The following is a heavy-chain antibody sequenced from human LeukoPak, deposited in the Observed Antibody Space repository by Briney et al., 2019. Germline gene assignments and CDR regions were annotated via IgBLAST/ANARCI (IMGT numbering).Heavy chain of an antibody. CDR1: GGSFSSYC. D-gene: IGHD1-26*01. Sequence: SETLSLTCTVSGGSFSSYCWSWIRQTPGKGLEWIGYIHYSGGTNYKPSLKSRVNISVDTSKNQFSLKLSSVTAADTAVYYCARATPYYYYDNWGQGTLVTVSS. V-gene: IGHV4-59*01. J-gene: IGHJ4*02. CDR3: ARATPYYYYDN. CDR2: IHYSGGT.